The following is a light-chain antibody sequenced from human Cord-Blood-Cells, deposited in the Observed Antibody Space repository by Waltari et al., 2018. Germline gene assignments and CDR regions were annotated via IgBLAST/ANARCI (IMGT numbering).Light chain of an antibody. CDR3: QQYNNWPPYT. Sequence: EIVMTQSPAPLSVSPGERDTLSCRASQSVSSNLAWYQQKPGQAPRLLIYGASTRATGIPARFSGSGSGTEFTLTISSLQSEDFAVYYCQQYNNWPPYTFGQGTKLEIK. CDR2: GAS. CDR1: QSVSSN. J-gene: IGKJ2*01. V-gene: IGKV3-15*01.